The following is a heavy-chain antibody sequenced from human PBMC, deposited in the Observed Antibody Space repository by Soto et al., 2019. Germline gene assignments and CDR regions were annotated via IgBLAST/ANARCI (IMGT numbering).Heavy chain of an antibody. V-gene: IGHV3-43*01. J-gene: IGHJ4*02. D-gene: IGHD6-19*01. Sequence: GGSLRLSCAASGFTFDDYTMHWVRQAPGKGLEWVSLISWDGGSTYYADSVKGRFTISRDNSKNSLYLQMNSLRTEDTALYYCAKASFLEGAVAGTAFDYWGQGTLVTVSS. CDR1: GFTFDDYT. CDR2: ISWDGGST. CDR3: AKASFLEGAVAGTAFDY.